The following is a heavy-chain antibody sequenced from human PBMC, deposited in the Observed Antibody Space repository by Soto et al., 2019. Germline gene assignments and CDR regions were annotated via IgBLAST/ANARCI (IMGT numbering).Heavy chain of an antibody. Sequence: ASVKVSCKASGGTFSTYTISWVRQAPGQGLEWMGWINPKTGGTNYAQKFQGRVTMTRDTSITTAYMELSRLRSDDTAVYYCARDVVGSDYFDSWGQGTLVTVSS. CDR2: INPKTGGT. D-gene: IGHD1-26*01. CDR1: GGTFSTYT. V-gene: IGHV1-2*02. CDR3: ARDVVGSDYFDS. J-gene: IGHJ4*02.